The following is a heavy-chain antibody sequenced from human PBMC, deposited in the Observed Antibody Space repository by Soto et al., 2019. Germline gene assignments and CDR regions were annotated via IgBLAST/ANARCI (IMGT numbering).Heavy chain of an antibody. CDR2: IGTAGDT. CDR3: ARASDRITIFGVVPTDAFDI. CDR1: GFKFSNYA. Sequence: GGSLRLSCAASGFKFSNYAMSWVRQAPGKGLDWVSAIGTAGDTYYPGSVKGRFTISRENAKNSLYLQMNSLRAGDTAVYYCARASDRITIFGVVPTDAFDIWGQGTMVTVSS. V-gene: IGHV3-13*01. D-gene: IGHD3-3*01. J-gene: IGHJ3*02.